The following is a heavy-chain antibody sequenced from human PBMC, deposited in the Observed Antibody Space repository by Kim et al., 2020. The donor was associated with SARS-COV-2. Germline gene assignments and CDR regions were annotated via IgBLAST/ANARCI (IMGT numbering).Heavy chain of an antibody. CDR1: GYTFTGYY. CDR3: ARGGSSSGSDWFDP. Sequence: ASVKVSCKASGYTFTGYYMHWVRQAPGQGLEWMGRINPNSGGTNYAQKFQGRVTMTRDTSISTAYMELSRLRSDDTAVYYCARGGSSSGSDWFDPWGQGTLVTVSS. D-gene: IGHD6-6*01. J-gene: IGHJ5*02. CDR2: INPNSGGT. V-gene: IGHV1-2*06.